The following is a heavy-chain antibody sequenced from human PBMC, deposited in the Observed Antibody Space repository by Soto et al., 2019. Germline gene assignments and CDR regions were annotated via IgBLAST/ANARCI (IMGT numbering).Heavy chain of an antibody. Sequence: GGSLRLSCAASGFTFSSYGMHWVRQAPGKGLEWVAVISYDGSNKYYADSVKGRFTISRDNSKNTLYLQMNSLRAEDTAVYYCASQPANWGQGTLVTVSS. CDR1: GFTFSSYG. J-gene: IGHJ4*02. CDR3: ASQPAN. V-gene: IGHV3-30*03. CDR2: ISYDGSNK.